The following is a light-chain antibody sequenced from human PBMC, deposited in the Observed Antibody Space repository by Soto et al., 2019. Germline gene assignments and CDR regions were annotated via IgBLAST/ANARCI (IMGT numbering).Light chain of an antibody. V-gene: IGLV6-57*01. CDR3: QSYDSSNRGV. Sequence: NFMLTQPHSVSASPGKTITISCTRSDGSIASNYVQWFQQRPGSSPTTVIYEDNRRPSGVPDRFSGSIDSSSNSASLTISGLKTEDEADYYCQSYDSSNRGVFGGGTKLTVL. J-gene: IGLJ3*02. CDR1: DGSIASNY. CDR2: EDN.